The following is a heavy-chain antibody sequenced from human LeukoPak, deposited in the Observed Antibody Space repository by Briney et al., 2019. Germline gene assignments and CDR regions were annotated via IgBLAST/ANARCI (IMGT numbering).Heavy chain of an antibody. Sequence: GESLKISCKGSAYIFTNYWIGWVRQMPGKGLEWMGIIYPGDSDTRYSPSFQGQVTISADKSISTAYLQWSSLKASDTAMYYCARTAPIAAADHVDYWGQGTLVTVSS. CDR3: ARTAPIAAADHVDY. J-gene: IGHJ4*02. D-gene: IGHD6-13*01. CDR1: AYIFTNYW. CDR2: IYPGDSDT. V-gene: IGHV5-51*01.